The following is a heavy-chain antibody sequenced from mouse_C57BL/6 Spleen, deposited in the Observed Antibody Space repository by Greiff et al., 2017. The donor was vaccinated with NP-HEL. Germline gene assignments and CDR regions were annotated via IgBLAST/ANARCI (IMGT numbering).Heavy chain of an antibody. CDR1: GYTFTSYW. D-gene: IGHD3-2*01. CDR2: IHPNSGST. Sequence: QVHVKQPGAELVKPGASVKLSCKASGYTFTSYWMHWVKQRPGQGLEWIGMIHPNSGSTNYNEKFKSKATLTVDKSSSTAYMQLSSLTSEDSAVYYCARLDTPFAYWGQGTLVTVSA. J-gene: IGHJ3*01. V-gene: IGHV1-64*01. CDR3: ARLDTPFAY.